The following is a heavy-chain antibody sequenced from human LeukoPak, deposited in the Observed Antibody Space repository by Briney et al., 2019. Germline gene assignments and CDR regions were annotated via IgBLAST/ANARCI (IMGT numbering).Heavy chain of an antibody. D-gene: IGHD6-6*01. CDR3: ARSLSAREYFQH. Sequence: PGGSLRLSCAASGFPFSSSGMHWVRQAPGKGLEWVTFIHSDGNSKYYADSVEGRFTVSRDSPKNTLSLLMNSLRVEDTAVYYCARSLSAREYFQHWGQGTLVTVSS. J-gene: IGHJ1*01. V-gene: IGHV3-30*02. CDR2: IHSDGNSK. CDR1: GFPFSSSG.